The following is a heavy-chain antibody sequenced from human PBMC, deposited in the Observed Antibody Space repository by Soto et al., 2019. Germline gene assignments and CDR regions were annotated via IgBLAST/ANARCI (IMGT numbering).Heavy chain of an antibody. CDR1: GFSLTSPGMC. D-gene: IGHD1-20*01. CDR2: IERDDDDK. J-gene: IGHJ6*02. Sequence: SGPTLVNPTDTLTLACTFSGFSLTSPGMCVSWIRQPPGKALEWLALIERDDDDKCYSTSLKTRLTISKDTRKNQVVLTMANMDPADTGTYYCARSIRGPRRFNGMDVWGQGTTVTVSS. V-gene: IGHV2-70*13. CDR3: ARSIRGPRRFNGMDV.